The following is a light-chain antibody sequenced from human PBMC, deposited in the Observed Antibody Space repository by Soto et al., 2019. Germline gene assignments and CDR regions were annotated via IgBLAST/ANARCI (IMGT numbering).Light chain of an antibody. CDR1: GSDIGGYNF. CDR2: GVT. V-gene: IGLV2-8*01. Sequence: QSVLTQPPSASGSPGQSVTISCTGSGSDIGGYNFVSWYQQHPGKAPKLMIYGVTERPSGVPDRFSGSKSGNTASLPVSGLQAEDEAAYYCSSYAGRNIWVFGGGTKVTVL. J-gene: IGLJ3*02. CDR3: SSYAGRNIWV.